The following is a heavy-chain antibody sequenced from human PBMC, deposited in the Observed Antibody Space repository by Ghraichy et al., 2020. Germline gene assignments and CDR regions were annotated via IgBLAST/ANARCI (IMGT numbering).Heavy chain of an antibody. Sequence: GGSLRLSCAASGFTLSDYYMSWIRQAPGKGLQWVSYISSSSDYTNYADSVKGRFTISRDNAKNSLYLQLNSLRADDTAVYYCARSPGAVAGKHTFIDYWGQGTLVTVSS. J-gene: IGHJ4*02. CDR1: GFTLSDYY. V-gene: IGHV3-11*06. D-gene: IGHD6-19*01. CDR2: ISSSSDYT. CDR3: ARSPGAVAGKHTFIDY.